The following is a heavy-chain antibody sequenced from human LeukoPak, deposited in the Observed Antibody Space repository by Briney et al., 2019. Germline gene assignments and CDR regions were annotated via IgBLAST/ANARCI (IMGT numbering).Heavy chain of an antibody. J-gene: IGHJ4*02. CDR2: ISYDGSNK. V-gene: IGHV3-30-3*01. Sequence: GGSLRLSCAASGFTFSSYAMHWVRQAPGKGLEWVAVISYDGSNKYYADSVKGRFTISRDNSKNTLYLQMNSLRAEDTAVYYCASQNQWLVQGNDYWGQGTLVTVSS. CDR1: GFTFSSYA. D-gene: IGHD6-19*01. CDR3: ASQNQWLVQGNDY.